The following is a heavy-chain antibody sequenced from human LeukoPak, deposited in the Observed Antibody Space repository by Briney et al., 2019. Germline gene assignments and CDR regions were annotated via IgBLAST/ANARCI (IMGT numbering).Heavy chain of an antibody. D-gene: IGHD3-9*01. CDR3: AVQGYDILTGYFTPRFDP. V-gene: IGHV4-34*01. CDR1: GGSFSPYY. CDR2: INHSRST. J-gene: IGHJ5*02. Sequence: SETLSLTCAVYGGSFSPYYWSWIRQSPDKGLEWTGEINHSRSTNYNPSLKSRVTISVDTSKNQFSLKLSSVTAADTAVYYCAVQGYDILTGYFTPRFDPWGQGTLVTVSS.